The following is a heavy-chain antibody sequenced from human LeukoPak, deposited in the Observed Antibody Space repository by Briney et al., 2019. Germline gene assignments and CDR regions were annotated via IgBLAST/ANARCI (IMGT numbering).Heavy chain of an antibody. V-gene: IGHV4-39*07. Sequence: SETQSLTCTVSGGSISGSSYYWGWIRQPPGKGLEWIGSIYYSGSTYYNPSLKSRVTISVDTSKNQFSLKLSSVTAADTAVYYCACTTRSSGYGGWFDPWGQGTLDTVSS. CDR3: ACTTRSSGYGGWFDP. J-gene: IGHJ5*02. D-gene: IGHD5-12*01. CDR1: GGSISGSSYY. CDR2: IYYSGST.